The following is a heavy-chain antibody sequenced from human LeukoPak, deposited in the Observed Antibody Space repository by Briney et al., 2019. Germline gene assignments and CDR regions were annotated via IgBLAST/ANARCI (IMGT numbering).Heavy chain of an antibody. CDR2: ISANGGST. CDR1: RFTFSSSL. Sequence: PGGSLRLSCSASRFTFSSSLMFWVRQAPGKGPEYVAAISANGGSTYHTDKVYGRFSISRDNPQNTLYLQMSRLRAEDTAVYYCVKDNGQGGFDYWGRGTLSPSRQ. D-gene: IGHD3-16*01. J-gene: IGHJ4*02. CDR3: VKDNGQGGFDY. V-gene: IGHV3-64D*09.